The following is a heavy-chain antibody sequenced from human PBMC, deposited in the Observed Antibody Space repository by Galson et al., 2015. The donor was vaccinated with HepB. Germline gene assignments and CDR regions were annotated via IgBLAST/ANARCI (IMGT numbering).Heavy chain of an antibody. CDR3: ASDKPRYGSGSYSWRCLDY. CDR1: GFTFSSYA. D-gene: IGHD3-10*01. Sequence: SLRLSCAASGFTFSSYAMHWVRQAPGKGLEWVAVISYDGSNKYYADSVKGRFTISRDNSKNTLYPQMNSLRAEDTAVYYCASDKPRYGSGSYSWRCLDYWGQGTLVTVSS. CDR2: ISYDGSNK. J-gene: IGHJ4*02. V-gene: IGHV3-30*04.